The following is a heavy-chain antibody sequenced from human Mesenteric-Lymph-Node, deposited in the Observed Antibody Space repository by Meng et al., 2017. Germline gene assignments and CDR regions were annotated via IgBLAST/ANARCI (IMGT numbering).Heavy chain of an antibody. J-gene: IGHJ4*02. CDR1: GFTFSSYG. V-gene: IGHV4-4*02. CDR2: IYHSGST. CDR3: ASYYYGSGSGFDY. Sequence: GFTFSSYGMHWVRQPPGKGLEWIGEIYHSGSTNYNPSLKSRVTISVDKSKNQFSLKLSSVTAADTAVYYCASYYYGSGSGFDYWGQGTLVTVSS. D-gene: IGHD3-10*01.